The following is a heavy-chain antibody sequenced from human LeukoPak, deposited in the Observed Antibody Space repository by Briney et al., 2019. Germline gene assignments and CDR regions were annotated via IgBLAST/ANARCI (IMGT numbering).Heavy chain of an antibody. Sequence: PGGSLRLSCAASGFAFRSYAMSRVRQAPGKGLEWVSLIIDDGHTTAYADSVKGRFTISRDNSKNTLFLQMNSLRAEDTAVYYCAKYGGHPLPHYYLGYWGQGTQVTVSS. D-gene: IGHD3-16*01. CDR3: AKYGGHPLPHYYLGY. CDR1: GFAFRSYA. CDR2: IIDDGHTT. V-gene: IGHV3-23*01. J-gene: IGHJ4*02.